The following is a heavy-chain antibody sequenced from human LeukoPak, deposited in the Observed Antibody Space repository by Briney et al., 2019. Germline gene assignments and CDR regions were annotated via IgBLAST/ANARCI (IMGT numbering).Heavy chain of an antibody. J-gene: IGHJ4*02. Sequence: PGGSLRLSCAASGFTFSSYGMHWVRQAPGKGLEWVAVIWYDGSNKYYADSVKGRFTISRDNSKNTLYLQMNSLRAEDTAVYYCARGGVYYYDLIWGQGTLVTVSS. D-gene: IGHD3-22*01. V-gene: IGHV3-33*01. CDR1: GFTFSSYG. CDR2: IWYDGSNK. CDR3: ARGGVYYYDLI.